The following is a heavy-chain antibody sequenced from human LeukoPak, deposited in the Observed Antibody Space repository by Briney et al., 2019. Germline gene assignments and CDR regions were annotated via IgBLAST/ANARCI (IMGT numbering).Heavy chain of an antibody. CDR2: IKQDGSEK. V-gene: IGHV3-7*01. Sequence: GGSLRLSCAASGFTFSIYWMSWVRQAPGKGLEWVANIKQDGSEKCYVDSVKGRFTISRDNAKNSLYLQMNSLRAEDTAVYYCARGLSGGYWGQGTLVTVSS. D-gene: IGHD3-10*01. CDR3: ARGLSGGY. CDR1: GFTFSIYW. J-gene: IGHJ4*02.